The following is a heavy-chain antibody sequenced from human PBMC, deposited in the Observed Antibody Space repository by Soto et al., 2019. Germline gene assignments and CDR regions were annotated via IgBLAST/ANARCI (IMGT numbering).Heavy chain of an antibody. D-gene: IGHD1-7*01. CDR3: ARGYYLKGNITGTTVA. Sequence: QVQLVQSGAEVKKPGSSVKVSCKASGGTFSSYAISWVRQAPGQGLEWMGGIIPIFGTANYAQKFQGRVTSTADESTSTAYMELSSLRSEDTAVYYCARGYYLKGNITGTTVAWGQGTLVTVSS. CDR1: GGTFSSYA. V-gene: IGHV1-69*01. CDR2: IIPIFGTA. J-gene: IGHJ4*02.